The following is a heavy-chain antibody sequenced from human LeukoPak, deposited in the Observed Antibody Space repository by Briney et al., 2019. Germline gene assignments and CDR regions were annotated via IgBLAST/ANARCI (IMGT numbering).Heavy chain of an antibody. D-gene: IGHD2-2*02. V-gene: IGHV3-23*01. J-gene: IGHJ4*02. CDR3: AKVYVQTDY. Sequence: QPGGSLRLSCAASGFTFISYAMSSVRQAPGKGLEWVSAISGSGGSTYYADSVKGRFTISRDNSKNTLYLEVNSLRADDTAVFYCAKVYVQTDYWGKGTVVTVS. CDR2: ISGSGGST. CDR1: GFTFISYA.